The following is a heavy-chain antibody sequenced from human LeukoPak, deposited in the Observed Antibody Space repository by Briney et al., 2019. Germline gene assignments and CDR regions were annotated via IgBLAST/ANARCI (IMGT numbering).Heavy chain of an antibody. CDR2: IDKHGSGK. CDR1: RFTFSISW. V-gene: IGHV3-7*01. J-gene: IGHJ4*02. Sequence: PGGSLRLSCVPSRFTFSISWVTSVPQAPGKGLEWVANIDKHGSGKYYVDSVKGRFAISRDYASNSVFLQMNSLGAEDTSVYYCSRDAGWGYYDLWGQGTPVTVSS. CDR3: SRDAGWGYYDL. D-gene: IGHD1-26*01.